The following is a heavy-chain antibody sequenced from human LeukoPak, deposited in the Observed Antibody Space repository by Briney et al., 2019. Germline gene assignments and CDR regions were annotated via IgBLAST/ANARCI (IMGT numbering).Heavy chain of an antibody. V-gene: IGHV3-23*01. CDR1: GFTFTNYA. CDR2: ISGRGGSA. Sequence: PGGSLRLSCAASGFTFTNYAMTWVRQAPGKGREWVSGISGRGGSAYYADSVNGRFTISRDNSKNTMYLQMSSLRAEDTAIYYCAKEYCSGDNCHSYGMDVWGQGTTVTVSS. J-gene: IGHJ6*02. D-gene: IGHD2-15*01. CDR3: AKEYCSGDNCHSYGMDV.